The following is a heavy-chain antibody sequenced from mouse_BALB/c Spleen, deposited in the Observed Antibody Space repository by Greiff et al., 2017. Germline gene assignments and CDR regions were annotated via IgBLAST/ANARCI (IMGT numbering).Heavy chain of an antibody. CDR2: INPSTGYT. CDR3: ASPMITTEGFAY. J-gene: IGHJ3*01. D-gene: IGHD2-4*01. CDR1: GYTFTSYW. V-gene: IGHV1-7*01. Sequence: QVQLQQSGAELAKPGASVKMSCKASGYTFTSYWMHWVKQRPGQGLEWIGYINPSTGYTEYNQKFKDKATLTADKSSSTAYMQLSSLTSEDSAVYYCASPMITTEGFAYWGQGTLVTVSA.